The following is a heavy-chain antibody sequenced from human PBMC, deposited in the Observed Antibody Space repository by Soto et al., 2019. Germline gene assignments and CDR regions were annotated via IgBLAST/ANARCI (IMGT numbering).Heavy chain of an antibody. J-gene: IGHJ1*01. CDR3: ATGTAAPAH. Sequence: GGSLRLSCAASGFTFSSYDMNWVRQAPGKGLEWVSAIGVYANTYYADSVKGRFTISRDDSRNTVHLQLNSLRVDDTAVYYCATGTAAPAHWGQGTLVTVSS. CDR1: GFTFSSYD. D-gene: IGHD6-13*01. CDR2: IGVYANT. V-gene: IGHV3-23*01.